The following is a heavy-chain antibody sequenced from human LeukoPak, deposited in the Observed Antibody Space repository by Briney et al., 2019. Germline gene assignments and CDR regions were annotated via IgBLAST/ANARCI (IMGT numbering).Heavy chain of an antibody. CDR2: IYYSGST. V-gene: IGHV4-59*08. CDR1: GGSISSYY. D-gene: IGHD2-15*01. Sequence: SETLSLTCTVSGGSISSYYWSWIRQPPGRGLEWIGYIYYSGSTNYNPSLKSRVTISVDTSKNQFSLKLSSVTAADTAVYYCARHELVVVAASKGYWYFDLWGRGTLVTVSS. CDR3: ARHELVVVAASKGYWYFDL. J-gene: IGHJ2*01.